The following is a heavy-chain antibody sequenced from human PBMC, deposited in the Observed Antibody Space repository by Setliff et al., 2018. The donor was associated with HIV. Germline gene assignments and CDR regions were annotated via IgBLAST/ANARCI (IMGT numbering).Heavy chain of an antibody. D-gene: IGHD3-10*01. CDR2: IYKGGST. J-gene: IGHJ2*01. Sequence: ETLSLTCVVSGYSISSSYWWGWIRQPPGKGLEWIGWIGYIYKGGSTYYNPSLKSRVTMSEDTSKNQFSLKLRSVTAVDTAVYHCARSALWFGEADWYFDLWGRGTLVTVSS. CDR1: GYSISSSYW. V-gene: IGHV4-28*01. CDR3: ARSALWFGEADWYFDL.